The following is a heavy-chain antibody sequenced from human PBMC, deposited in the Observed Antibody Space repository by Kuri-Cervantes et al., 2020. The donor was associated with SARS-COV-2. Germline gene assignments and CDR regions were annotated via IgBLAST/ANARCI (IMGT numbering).Heavy chain of an antibody. J-gene: IGHJ4*02. Sequence: GESLKISCAASGFPFSAFSMNWVRQAPGKGLEWVSSISGSSSYIYYVDSVKGRFTISRDNAKNSLYLQMNSLRAEDTAMYYCGRGRDCSSPSCYGVSDWWGQGTLVTDSS. CDR1: GFPFSAFS. D-gene: IGHD2-2*01. CDR3: GRGRDCSSPSCYGVSDW. V-gene: IGHV3-21*01. CDR2: ISGSSSYI.